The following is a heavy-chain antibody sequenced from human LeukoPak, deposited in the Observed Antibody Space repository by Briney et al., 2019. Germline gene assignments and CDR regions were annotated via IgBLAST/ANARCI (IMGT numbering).Heavy chain of an antibody. CDR3: ARDRGLYGSGSYYRH. D-gene: IGHD3-10*01. Sequence: GSLRLSCAASGFTFSSYSMNWVRPAPGKGLEWVSSISSSSSYIYYADSVKGRFTISRDNAKNSLYLQMNSLRAEDTAVYYCARDRGLYGSGSYYRHWGQGTLVTVSS. J-gene: IGHJ4*02. V-gene: IGHV3-21*01. CDR2: ISSSSSYI. CDR1: GFTFSSYS.